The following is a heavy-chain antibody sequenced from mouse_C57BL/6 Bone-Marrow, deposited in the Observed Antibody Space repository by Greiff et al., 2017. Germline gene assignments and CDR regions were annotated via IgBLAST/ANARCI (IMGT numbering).Heavy chain of an antibody. Sequence: EVQLKQSGPELVKPGASVKISCKASGYTFTDYYMNWVKQSHGKSLEWIGDINPNNGGTSYNQKFKGKATLTVDKSSSTAYMELRSLTSEDSAVYYCARDFYYYGSSYDFDYWGQGTTLTVSS. J-gene: IGHJ2*01. V-gene: IGHV1-26*01. CDR1: GYTFTDYY. CDR2: INPNNGGT. CDR3: ARDFYYYGSSYDFDY. D-gene: IGHD1-1*01.